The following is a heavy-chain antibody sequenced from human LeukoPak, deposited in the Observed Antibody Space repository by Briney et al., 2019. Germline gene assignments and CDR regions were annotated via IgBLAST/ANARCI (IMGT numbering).Heavy chain of an antibody. D-gene: IGHD1-7*01. J-gene: IGHJ4*02. CDR1: GGSISSSSYY. CDR2: IYYSGST. CDR3: ARFTASGNYYFDH. V-gene: IGHV4-39*07. Sequence: SETLSLTCTVSGGSISSSSYYWDWIRQPPGKGLEWIGSIYYSGSTHYNPSLKSRVTISVDTSKNQFSLKLSSVTAADTAVYYCARFTASGNYYFDHWGQGTLVTVSS.